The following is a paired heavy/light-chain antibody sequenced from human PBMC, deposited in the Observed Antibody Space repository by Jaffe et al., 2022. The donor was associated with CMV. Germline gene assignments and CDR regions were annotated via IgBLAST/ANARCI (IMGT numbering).Light chain of an antibody. CDR3: SSYAGSNNFYV. CDR1: SSDVGGYNY. J-gene: IGLJ1*01. Sequence: QSALTQPPSASGSPGQSVTISCTGTSSDVGGYNYVSWYQQHPGKAPKLMIYEVSKRPSGVPDRFSGSKSGNTASLTVSGLQAEDEADYYCSSYAGSNNFYVFGTGTKVTVL. CDR2: EVS. V-gene: IGLV2-8*01.
Heavy chain of an antibody. CDR3: ARLKTYYDSSGYHFDY. D-gene: IGHD3-22*01. CDR2: IYYSGST. J-gene: IGHJ4*02. Sequence: QVQLQESGPGLVKPSETLSLTCTVSGGSISSYYWSWIRQPPGKGLEWIGYIYYSGSTNYNPSLKSRVTISVDTSKNQFSLKLSSVTAADTAVYYCARLKTYYDSSGYHFDYWGQGTLVTVSS. CDR1: GGSISSYY. V-gene: IGHV4-59*08.